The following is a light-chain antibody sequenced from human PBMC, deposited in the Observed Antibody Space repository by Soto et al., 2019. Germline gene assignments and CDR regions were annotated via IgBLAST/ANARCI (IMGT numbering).Light chain of an antibody. CDR2: KAS. Sequence: DIQMTHSPSTPSASVGDRVTITCRASQSISIWLAWYQQEPGKAPKLLIYKASSLESGVPSRFSGSGSGTEFTLTISSLQPDDFATYYCQQYNSYSVTFGQGTKVDIK. J-gene: IGKJ1*01. V-gene: IGKV1-5*03. CDR1: QSISIW. CDR3: QQYNSYSVT.